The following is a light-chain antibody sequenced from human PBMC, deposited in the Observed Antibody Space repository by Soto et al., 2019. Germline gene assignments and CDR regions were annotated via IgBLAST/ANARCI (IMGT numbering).Light chain of an antibody. Sequence: IQLTQSPSSLSASVGDRVTITCRASQDISSYLAWYQQKPGKAPKLLIHAISRLQSGVPSRFSGSGSGTDFTLAINSLQPEDFATYYCQQLNNYPLTFGGGPNVEIK. CDR3: QQLNNYPLT. CDR2: AIS. CDR1: QDISSY. V-gene: IGKV1-9*01. J-gene: IGKJ4*01.